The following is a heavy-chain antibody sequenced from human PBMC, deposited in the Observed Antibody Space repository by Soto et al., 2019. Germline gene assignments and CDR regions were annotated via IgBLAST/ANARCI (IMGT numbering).Heavy chain of an antibody. V-gene: IGHV4-39*01. D-gene: IGHD3-22*01. J-gene: IGHJ4*02. CDR1: GGSISSSSYY. CDR2: IYYSGRT. Sequence: QLQLQESGPGLVKPSETLSLTCTVAGGSISSSSYYWGWIRQPPGKGLEWIGRIYYSGRTYYHPYLMSRVTKSADTSKHQLSLKLSAVTAADTAGYYCARQTFERITMLVVVMDWGQGTLVTVSS. CDR3: ARQTFERITMLVVVMD.